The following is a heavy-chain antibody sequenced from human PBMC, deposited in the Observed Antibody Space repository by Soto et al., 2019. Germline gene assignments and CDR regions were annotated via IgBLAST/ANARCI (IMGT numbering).Heavy chain of an antibody. CDR1: EYSFRIYW. Sequence: PGESLKISCQAFEYSFRIYWISWVCQKPGGGLEWMGRVDPNDSFATYSPSFEGHVSISVDKSTNIVYLQWRSLRASDTATYYCARHQSGSGNSNFDFWGQGTPVTVSS. CDR3: ARHQSGSGNSNFDF. J-gene: IGHJ4*02. CDR2: VDPNDSFA. V-gene: IGHV5-10-1*01. D-gene: IGHD3-10*01.